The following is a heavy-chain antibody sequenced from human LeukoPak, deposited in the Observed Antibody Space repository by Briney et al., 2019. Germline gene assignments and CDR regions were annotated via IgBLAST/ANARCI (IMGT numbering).Heavy chain of an antibody. D-gene: IGHD3-3*01. J-gene: IGHJ4*02. CDR1: GGSISSKF. CDR2: ISYSGTP. V-gene: IGHV4-59*01. Sequence: KPSETLSLTCTVSGGSISSKFWSWVRQPPGKGLEWIGYISYSGTPKYNPSLKSRVTISADTSNNQFSLKLTSVTAADTAVYYCGRVEWSSRPIDYWGQGTLVTVSS. CDR3: GRVEWSSRPIDY.